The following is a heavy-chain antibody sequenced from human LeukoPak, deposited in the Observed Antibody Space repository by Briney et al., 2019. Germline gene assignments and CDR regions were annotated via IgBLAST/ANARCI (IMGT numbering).Heavy chain of an antibody. D-gene: IGHD3-22*01. V-gene: IGHV4-4*02. J-gene: IGHJ4*02. CDR2: MYLSGTT. Sequence: SETLSLTCTVSGDSINSLDLWSWVRQTPGKGLEWIGEMYLSGTTHSNPSVKSRVTISIDKSKNQFFLNLSSVTAADTAVYYCAGLVGRYSSGLYYYYFDYWGQGTLVTVSS. CDR1: GDSINSLDL. CDR3: AGLVGRYSSGLYYYYFDY.